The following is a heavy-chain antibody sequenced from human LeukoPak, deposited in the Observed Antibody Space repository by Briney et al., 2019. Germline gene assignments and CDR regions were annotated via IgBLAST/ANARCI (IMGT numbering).Heavy chain of an antibody. CDR1: GFTFSSYG. CDR2: IRYDGSNK. J-gene: IGHJ4*02. Sequence: GGSLRLSCAASGFTFSSYGMHWVRQAPGKGLEWVAFIRYDGSNKYYADSVKGRFTISRDNSKNTLYLQMNSLRAEDTAVYYCAKDHGRAYSNYYFDYWGQGTLVTVSS. CDR3: AKDHGRAYSNYYFDY. V-gene: IGHV3-30*02. D-gene: IGHD4-11*01.